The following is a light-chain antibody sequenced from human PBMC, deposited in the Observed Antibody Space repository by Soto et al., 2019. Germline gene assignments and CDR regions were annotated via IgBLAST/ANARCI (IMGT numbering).Light chain of an antibody. V-gene: IGKV2-30*01. Sequence: DVVRTQPPLSMPVTLGQPASISCRSTQSLVYSDGNAYLSWFQQRPAQSPRRLIYKVFNRDSGVPDRFSGSGSGTDFTLKISRVEAEDVGVYYCMQGTHWPYTFGQGTKLEIK. CDR2: KVF. CDR3: MQGTHWPYT. CDR1: QSLVYSDGNAY. J-gene: IGKJ2*01.